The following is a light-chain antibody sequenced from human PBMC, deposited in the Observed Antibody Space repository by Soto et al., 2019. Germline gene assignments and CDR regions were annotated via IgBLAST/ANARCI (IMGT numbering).Light chain of an antibody. Sequence: DIQMTQSPSSLSASIGDRFTITCRASQSIGTSLIWYQQQPGKAPSLLIYVASTLQTGVPSRFSGSGSGTDFTLSISSLQPEDFATYFCQQSYRTPWTFGQGTKVDIK. CDR2: VAS. J-gene: IGKJ1*01. CDR1: QSIGTS. V-gene: IGKV1-39*01. CDR3: QQSYRTPWT.